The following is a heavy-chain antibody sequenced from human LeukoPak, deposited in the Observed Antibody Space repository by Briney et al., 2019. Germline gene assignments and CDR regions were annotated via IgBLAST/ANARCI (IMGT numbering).Heavy chain of an antibody. D-gene: IGHD3-16*01. CDR3: AKFLGAKLAMDV. CDR2: INPNSGGT. V-gene: IGHV1-2*02. CDR1: GYTFTGYY. Sequence: ASVKVSCKASGYTFTGYYMHWVRQAPGQGLEWIGWINPNSGGTNYAQNFQGRVTMTRDTSISTAYMELSRLRSDDTAIYYCAKFLGAKLAMDVWGKGTTVTVSS. J-gene: IGHJ6*03.